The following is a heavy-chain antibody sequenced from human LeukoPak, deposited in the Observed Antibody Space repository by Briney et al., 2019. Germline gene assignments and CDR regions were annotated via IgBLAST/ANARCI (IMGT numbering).Heavy chain of an antibody. CDR1: GFTINRFW. D-gene: IGHD6-19*01. CDR2: IISDGSST. CDR3: AREDVDITVATSGAFDI. J-gene: IGHJ3*02. V-gene: IGHV3-74*01. Sequence: GGSLRLSCAAAGFTINRFWMHWLRQAPGKGLVWVSRIISDGSSTNYADSVKGRFTISRDNAKNTLYLQMNSLRAEDTALYYCAREDVDITVATSGAFDIWGQGTMVTVSS.